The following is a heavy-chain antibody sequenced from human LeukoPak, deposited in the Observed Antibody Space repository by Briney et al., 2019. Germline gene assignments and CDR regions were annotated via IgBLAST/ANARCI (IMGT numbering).Heavy chain of an antibody. CDR2: INPNSGGT. D-gene: IGHD6-13*01. V-gene: IGHV1-2*06. Sequence: ASVKVSCKASGYTYTDYYMHWVRQAPGQGLEWMGRINPNSGGTKYAQKFQGRVTMTRDTSISTAYMELNRLTSDDTAVYYCAKCGDFIAASYNWFDPWGPGTLVTVSS. CDR3: AKCGDFIAASYNWFDP. J-gene: IGHJ5*02. CDR1: GYTYTDYY.